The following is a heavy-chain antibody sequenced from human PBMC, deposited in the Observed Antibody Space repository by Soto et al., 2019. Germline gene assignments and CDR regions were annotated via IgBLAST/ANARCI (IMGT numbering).Heavy chain of an antibody. V-gene: IGHV4-34*01. CDR1: GGSFSGYY. Sequence: QVQLQQWGAGLLKPSETLSLTCAVYGGSFSGYYWSWIRQPPGKGLEWIGEINHSGSTNYNPSLKSPVARSVGTAKNQFSLLLSSVTAADTAVYYCARGNATDSSGYYLDYFDYWGQGTLVTVSS. J-gene: IGHJ4*02. D-gene: IGHD3-22*01. CDR2: INHSGST. CDR3: ARGNATDSSGYYLDYFDY.